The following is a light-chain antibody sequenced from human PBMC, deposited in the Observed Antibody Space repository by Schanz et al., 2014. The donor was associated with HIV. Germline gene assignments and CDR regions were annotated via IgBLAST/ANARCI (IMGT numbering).Light chain of an antibody. V-gene: IGLV2-14*03. J-gene: IGLJ2*01. CDR1: SSDVGGYNY. Sequence: QSALTQPASVSGSPGQSITISCTGTSSDVGGYNYVSWYQQHPGIAPKLMIYDVSNRPSGVSSRFSGSKSGNTASLTISGLRAEDEADYYCGSHTTTSTLVFGGGTKLTVL. CDR3: GSHTTTSTLV. CDR2: DVS.